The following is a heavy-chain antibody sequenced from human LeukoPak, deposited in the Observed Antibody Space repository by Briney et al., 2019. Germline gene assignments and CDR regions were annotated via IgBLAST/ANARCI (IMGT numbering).Heavy chain of an antibody. CDR3: AKEGPYDSSAYFSN. V-gene: IGHV3-23*01. CDR2: ISGSAVRI. J-gene: IGHJ4*02. D-gene: IGHD3-22*01. Sequence: GGSLRLSCAASGFTFSSYAMSWVRQAPGKGLEWVSGISGSAVRINYADSVRGRFTISRDNSKNTLYLQMNSLRAEDTAVYYCAKEGPYDSSAYFSNWGPGILVTVSS. CDR1: GFTFSSYA.